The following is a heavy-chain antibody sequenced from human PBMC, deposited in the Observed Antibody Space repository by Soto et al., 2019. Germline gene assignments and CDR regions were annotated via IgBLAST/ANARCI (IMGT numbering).Heavy chain of an antibody. V-gene: IGHV3-15*07. CDR3: ATSPGFYDASPFDY. CDR2: IRSNSDGGTT. CDR1: GLTFSNAW. Sequence: GGSLRLSCAASGLTFSNAWMNWVRQAPGKGLEWVGRIRSNSDGGTTDYVAPVKGRFTISRDDSQNTVYLQMNSLKIEDTAVYYCATSPGFYDASPFDYWGQGTLVTVSS. J-gene: IGHJ4*02. D-gene: IGHD3-22*01.